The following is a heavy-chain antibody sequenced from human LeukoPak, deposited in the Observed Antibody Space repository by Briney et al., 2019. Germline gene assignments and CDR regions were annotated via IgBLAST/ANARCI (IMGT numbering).Heavy chain of an antibody. Sequence: SETLSLTCAVYGGSFSGYYWSWIRQPPGKGLEWIGEINHSGSTDYNPSLKSRVTISVDTSKNQFSLKLSSVTAADTAVYYCARYKNIVVVPAAYAFDIWGQGTMVTVSS. CDR3: ARYKNIVVVPAAYAFDI. D-gene: IGHD2-2*01. V-gene: IGHV4-34*01. CDR1: GGSFSGYY. J-gene: IGHJ3*02. CDR2: INHSGST.